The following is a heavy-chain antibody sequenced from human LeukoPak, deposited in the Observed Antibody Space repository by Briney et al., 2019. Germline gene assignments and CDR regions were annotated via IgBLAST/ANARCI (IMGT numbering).Heavy chain of an antibody. CDR2: IYYSGST. CDR3: VISGSYYNAFDI. J-gene: IGHJ3*02. D-gene: IGHD3-10*01. V-gene: IGHV4-30-4*01. Sequence: TLSLTCTVSGGSISSGDYYWSWIRQPPGKGLEWIGYIYYSGSTYYNPSLKSRVTISVDTSKNQFSLKLSSVTAADTAVYYCVISGSYYNAFDIWGQGTMVTVSS. CDR1: GGSISSGDYY.